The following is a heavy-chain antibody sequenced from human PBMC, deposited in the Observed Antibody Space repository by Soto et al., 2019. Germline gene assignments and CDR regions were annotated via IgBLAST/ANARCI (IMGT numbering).Heavy chain of an antibody. CDR2: IYHSGST. CDR1: GGSISSGGYS. J-gene: IGHJ4*02. Sequence: SETLSLTCAVSGGSISSGGYSWSWIRQPPGKGLEWIGYIYHSGSTYYNPSLKSRVTISVDRSKNQFSLKLSSVTAADTAVYYCARGTYYDSSALDWGQGTLVTVSS. V-gene: IGHV4-30-2*01. D-gene: IGHD3-22*01. CDR3: ARGTYYDSSALD.